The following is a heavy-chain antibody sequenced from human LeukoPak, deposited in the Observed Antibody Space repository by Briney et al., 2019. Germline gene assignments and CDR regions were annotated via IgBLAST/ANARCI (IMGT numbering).Heavy chain of an antibody. CDR1: GYSISSGYY. Sequence: SETLSLTCAVSGYSISSGYYWGWIRQPPGKGLEWIGSIYHSGSTYYNPSLKSRVTISVDTSKNQFSLKLSSVTAADTAVYYCARRPAGYTIDYWGQGTLVTVSS. CDR3: ARRPAGYTIDY. CDR2: IYHSGST. V-gene: IGHV4-38-2*01. D-gene: IGHD6-13*01. J-gene: IGHJ4*02.